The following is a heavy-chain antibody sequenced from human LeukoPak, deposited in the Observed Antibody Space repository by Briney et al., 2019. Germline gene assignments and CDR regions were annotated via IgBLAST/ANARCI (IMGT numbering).Heavy chain of an antibody. CDR1: GFTFDDYA. CDR2: ISWNSGSI. V-gene: IGHV3-9*01. D-gene: IGHD1-26*01. CDR3: ARGMWGVGATRAFDI. J-gene: IGHJ3*02. Sequence: GGSLRLSCAASGFTFDDYAMHWVRQAPGKGLEWVSGISWNSGSIGYADSVKGRFTISRDNAKNSLYLQMNSLRAEDTAVYYCARGMWGVGATRAFDIWGQGTMVTVSS.